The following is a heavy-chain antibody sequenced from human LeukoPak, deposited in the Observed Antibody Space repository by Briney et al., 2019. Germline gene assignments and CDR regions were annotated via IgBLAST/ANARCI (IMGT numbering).Heavy chain of an antibody. J-gene: IGHJ4*02. CDR2: ISYDGSNK. D-gene: IGHD6-19*01. CDR3: AKGGIAVAWSFDY. V-gene: IGHV3-30*18. Sequence: GGSLRLSCAASGFTFSSYGMHWVRQAPGKGLEWVAVISYDGSNKYYADSVKGRFTISRDNSKNTLYLQMNSLRAEDTAVYYCAKGGIAVAWSFDYWGQGTLVTVSS. CDR1: GFTFSSYG.